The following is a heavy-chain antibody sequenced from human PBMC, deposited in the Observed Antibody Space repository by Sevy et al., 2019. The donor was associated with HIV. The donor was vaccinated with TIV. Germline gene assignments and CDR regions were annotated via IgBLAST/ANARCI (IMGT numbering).Heavy chain of an antibody. CDR1: GYTFTGYY. CDR3: ARDPGGVPDNYNYYGMDV. CDR2: INPNSGGT. Sequence: ASVKVSCKASGYTFTGYYMHWVRQAPGQGLEWMGWINPNSGGTNYAQKFQGRVTMTRDTSISTAYMELSRLRSDDTAVYYCARDPGGVPDNYNYYGMDVRGQGTTVTVSS. V-gene: IGHV1-2*02. D-gene: IGHD1-1*01. J-gene: IGHJ6*02.